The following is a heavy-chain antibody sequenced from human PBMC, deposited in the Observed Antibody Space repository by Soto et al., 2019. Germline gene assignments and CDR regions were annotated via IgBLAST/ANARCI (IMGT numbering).Heavy chain of an antibody. J-gene: IGHJ4*02. CDR2: ISSSSKYT. D-gene: IGHD1-26*01. CDR3: ARDATGSYSYFDY. CDR1: GFTFSDYY. Sequence: GGSLRLSCAASGFTFSDYYMSWIRQAPGKGLEWVSYISSSSKYTNYADSVKGRFTISRDNAKNSLYLQMNSLRAEDTAEYYCARDATGSYSYFDYGGQETLVTVSS. V-gene: IGHV3-11*05.